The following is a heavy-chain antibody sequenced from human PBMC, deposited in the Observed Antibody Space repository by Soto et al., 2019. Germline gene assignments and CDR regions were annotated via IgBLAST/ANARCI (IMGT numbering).Heavy chain of an antibody. Sequence: ASVKVSCKASGYTFTSYGISWVRQAPGQGLEWMGWISAYNGNTNYAQKLQGRVTMTTDTSTSTAYMELRSLRSDDTAVYYCARWGYYDSSGNPFDPWGQGTLVTVSS. CDR3: ARWGYYDSSGNPFDP. D-gene: IGHD3-22*01. V-gene: IGHV1-18*01. CDR1: GYTFTSYG. CDR2: ISAYNGNT. J-gene: IGHJ5*02.